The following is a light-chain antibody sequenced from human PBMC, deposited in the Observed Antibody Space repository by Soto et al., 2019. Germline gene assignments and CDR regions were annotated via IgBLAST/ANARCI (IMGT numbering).Light chain of an antibody. Sequence: EIVLTQFPGTLSLSPGERATLSCRASQTVSNNFLAWYQQKPGQAPRLLIYGASTRATGIPARFSGSGSGTDFTLTISSLQSEDLAVYYCQQYGDSLITFGQGTRLEIK. V-gene: IGKV3-20*01. CDR3: QQYGDSLIT. J-gene: IGKJ5*01. CDR2: GAS. CDR1: QTVSNNF.